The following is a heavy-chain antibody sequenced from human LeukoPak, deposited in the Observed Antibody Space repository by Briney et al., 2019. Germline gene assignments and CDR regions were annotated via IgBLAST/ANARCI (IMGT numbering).Heavy chain of an antibody. Sequence: PSETLSLTCAVYGGSFSGYYWSWIRQPPGKGLEWIGEINHSGSTNYNPSLKSRVTISVDTSKNQFSLKLSSVTAADTAVYYCARQIRGSGYDYHGYWGQGTLVTVSS. CDR1: GGSFSGYY. CDR2: INHSGST. J-gene: IGHJ4*02. CDR3: ARQIRGSGYDYHGY. V-gene: IGHV4-34*01. D-gene: IGHD5-12*01.